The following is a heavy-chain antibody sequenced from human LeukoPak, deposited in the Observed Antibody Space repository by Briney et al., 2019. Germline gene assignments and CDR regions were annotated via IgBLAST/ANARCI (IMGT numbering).Heavy chain of an antibody. CDR1: GGSINGFSHY. V-gene: IGHV4-39*07. CDR3: ARGLAHGGIANWFDP. Sequence: NPSETLSLTCSVPGGSINGFSHYWGWIRQPPGKGLEWIGCMFSSGSSYYNPSLQSRVTISLDTSNDHFSLKVRSVTAADTAVYFCARGLAHGGIANWFDPWGQGTLVTVAS. CDR2: MFSSGSS. D-gene: IGHD2-21*01. J-gene: IGHJ5*02.